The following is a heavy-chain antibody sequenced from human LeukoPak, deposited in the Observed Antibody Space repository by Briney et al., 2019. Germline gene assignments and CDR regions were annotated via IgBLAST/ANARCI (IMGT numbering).Heavy chain of an antibody. D-gene: IGHD3-22*01. J-gene: IGHJ6*02. V-gene: IGHV3-15*01. Sequence: GRSLRLSCAASGFAFSNAWMSWVRQAPGKGLEWVVRIKSTTDGGTTDYAAPVKGRFTISRDDSKNTLYLQMNSLKTEDTAVYYCTTGGTFTMIVVTPNDGMDVWGQGTTVTVSS. CDR3: TTGGTFTMIVVTPNDGMDV. CDR2: IKSTTDGGTT. CDR1: GFAFSNAW.